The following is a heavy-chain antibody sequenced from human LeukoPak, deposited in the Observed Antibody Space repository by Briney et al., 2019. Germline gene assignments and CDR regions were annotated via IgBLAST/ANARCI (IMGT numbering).Heavy chain of an antibody. D-gene: IGHD2-2*01. CDR1: GFTFSDYY. CDR2: ISSSGTII. CDR3: AKGGCSSTNCYPDY. J-gene: IGHJ4*02. V-gene: IGHV3-11*04. Sequence: PGGSLRLSCAASGFTFSDYYMSWIRQAPGRGLEGVSYISSSGTIIHYADSVKGRFTISRDNAKNSLYLQMNSLRAEDTAIYYCAKGGCSSTNCYPDYWGQGALVTVSS.